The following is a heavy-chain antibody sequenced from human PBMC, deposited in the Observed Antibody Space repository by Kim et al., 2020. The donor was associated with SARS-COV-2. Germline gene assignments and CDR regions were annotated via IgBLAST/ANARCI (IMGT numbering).Heavy chain of an antibody. CDR3: ASVWGSSSSRGWFDP. J-gene: IGHJ5*02. D-gene: IGHD6-13*01. CDR1: NDSISSDDYY. CDR2: IFYSGGT. V-gene: IGHV4-30-4*01. Sequence: SETLSLTCTVSNDSISSDDYYWSWIRQPPGKGLEWIGYIFYSGGTRYNPSLKSRLTISVETSKNQFSLRLSSVTAADTAEYYCASVWGSSSSRGWFDPWG.